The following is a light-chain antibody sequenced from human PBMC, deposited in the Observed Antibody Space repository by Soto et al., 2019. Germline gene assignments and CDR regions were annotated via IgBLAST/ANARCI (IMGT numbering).Light chain of an antibody. J-gene: IGKJ4*01. CDR1: QSISSGF. Sequence: EVVLTQSPGTLSLSPGERATLSCRASQSISSGFLAWYQQKPGQAPRLLIYGASSRATGIPDRFSGSGSGTDFTLTISRLEPEDSAVYYCQLLTFGGGTKVEI. V-gene: IGKV3-20*01. CDR3: QLLT. CDR2: GAS.